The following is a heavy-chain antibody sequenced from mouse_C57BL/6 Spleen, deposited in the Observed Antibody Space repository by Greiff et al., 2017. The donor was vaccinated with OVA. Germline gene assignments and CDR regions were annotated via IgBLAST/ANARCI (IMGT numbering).Heavy chain of an antibody. D-gene: IGHD1-1*01. Sequence: LVESGAELVKPGASVKISCKASGYAFSSYWMNWVKQRPGKGLEWIGQIYPGDGDTNYNGKFKGKATLTADKSSSTAYMQLSSLTSEDSAVYFCARQGLSYGGFAYWGQGTLVTVSA. CDR2: IYPGDGDT. CDR3: ARQGLSYGGFAY. V-gene: IGHV1-80*01. CDR1: GYAFSSYW. J-gene: IGHJ3*01.